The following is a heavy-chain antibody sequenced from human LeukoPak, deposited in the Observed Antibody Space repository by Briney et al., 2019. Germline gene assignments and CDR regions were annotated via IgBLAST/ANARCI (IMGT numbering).Heavy chain of an antibody. CDR2: VSYGGST. Sequence: SETLSLTCTVSGGSISSNSDYWAWIRQPPGGGLEWIGSVSYGGSTYYSPSLESRVTISVDTSKNQFSLKLSSVTAADTAVYYCARQALWFFDHWGQGTLVTVSS. V-gene: IGHV4-39*01. D-gene: IGHD2-21*01. CDR3: ARQALWFFDH. J-gene: IGHJ4*02. CDR1: GGSISSNSDY.